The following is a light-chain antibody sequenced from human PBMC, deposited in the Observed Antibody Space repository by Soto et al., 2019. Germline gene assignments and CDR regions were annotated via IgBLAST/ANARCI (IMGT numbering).Light chain of an antibody. CDR1: ASDIGRYNY. J-gene: IGLJ1*01. CDR2: EVT. V-gene: IGLV2-8*01. CDR3: NSYVGSNNYV. Sequence: QSALTQPPSASGSPGQSVTISCIGTASDIGRYNYVSWYQHHPGKAPKLIIYEVTKRPSGFPDRFSGSKSGNTASLTVSGLQADDEADYYCNSYVGSNNYVFGTGTKLTVL.